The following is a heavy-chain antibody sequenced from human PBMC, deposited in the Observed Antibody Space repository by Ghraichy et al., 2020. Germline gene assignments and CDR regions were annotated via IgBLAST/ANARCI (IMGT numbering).Heavy chain of an antibody. CDR1: GFTFSSYG. CDR3: APGMGGSPDYDWFDP. J-gene: IGHJ5*02. Sequence: GGSLKLSCAASGFTFSSYGMHWVRQAPGKGLEWVVVISYDGSKKYYADSVKGRFTISRDNSKNTLYLQMNSLRPEDTAVYYCAPGMGGSPDYDWFDPWGQGTLVTVSS. D-gene: IGHD2-15*01. V-gene: IGHV3-30*03. CDR2: ISYDGSKK.